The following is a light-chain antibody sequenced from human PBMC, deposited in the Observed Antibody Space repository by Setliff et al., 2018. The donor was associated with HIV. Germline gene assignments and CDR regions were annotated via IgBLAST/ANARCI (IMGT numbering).Light chain of an antibody. CDR3: AAWDDSLSVLYV. V-gene: IGLV1-47*01. CDR2: RNN. Sequence: QSVLTQPPSASGTPGQRVTISCSGSSSNIGSNYVYWYQQLPGTAPKLLIYRNNQRPSGVPDRFSGSKSGTSASLAISWLRSEDEADYYCAAWDDSLSVLYVFGTGTKGHRP. J-gene: IGLJ1*01. CDR1: SSNIGSNY.